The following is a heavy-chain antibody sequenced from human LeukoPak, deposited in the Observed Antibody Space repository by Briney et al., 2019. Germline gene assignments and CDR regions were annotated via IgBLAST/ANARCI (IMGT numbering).Heavy chain of an antibody. CDR1: GGSFSGYY. CDR2: INHSGST. D-gene: IGHD6-13*01. V-gene: IGHV4-34*01. CDR3: ARGRRIAAAGKLNWFDP. J-gene: IGHJ5*02. Sequence: PSETLSLTCAVYGGSFSGYYWSWIRQPPGKGLEWIGEINHSGSTNYNPSLKSRVTISVDTSKNQFSLKLSSVTAADTAVYYCARGRRIAAAGKLNWFDPWGQGTLVTVSS.